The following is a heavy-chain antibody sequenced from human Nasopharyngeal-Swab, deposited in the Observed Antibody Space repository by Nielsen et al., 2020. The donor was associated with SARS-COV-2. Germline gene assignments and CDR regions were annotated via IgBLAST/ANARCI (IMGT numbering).Heavy chain of an antibody. D-gene: IGHD6-19*01. J-gene: IGHJ6*02. Sequence: ASVKVSCKASGYTFTSYYMHWVRQAPGQGLDWMGIINPSVGSTSYAQKFQGRVTMTRDTSPSTVYMDLSSLRSEDTAVYYCARAAAMADLYHYYGMDVWGQGTTVTVSS. V-gene: IGHV1-46*01. CDR2: INPSVGST. CDR3: ARAAAMADLYHYYGMDV. CDR1: GYTFTSYY.